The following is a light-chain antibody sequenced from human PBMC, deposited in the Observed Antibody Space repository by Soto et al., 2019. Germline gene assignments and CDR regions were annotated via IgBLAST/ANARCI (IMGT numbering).Light chain of an antibody. Sequence: DIQMTQSPSSLSASVGDRVTITCRASQSISSYLNWYQQKPGKAPKLLIYAASSLQSGVPSRFSGSGSGTDCTLTISSLQPEDFATYYCQQSDSTLTWTFGQGTKVEIK. J-gene: IGKJ1*01. CDR2: AAS. V-gene: IGKV1-39*01. CDR3: QQSDSTLTWT. CDR1: QSISSY.